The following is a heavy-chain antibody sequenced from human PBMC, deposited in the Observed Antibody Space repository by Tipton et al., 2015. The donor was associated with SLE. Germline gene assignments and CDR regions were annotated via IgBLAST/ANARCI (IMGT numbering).Heavy chain of an antibody. Sequence: TLSLTCTVSGDSITSANYSWTWIRQPAGKGLEWIGHTYTTGATTYNPSLKSRVTISVDTSNNQFSLKLTSATAADTAVYYCARLGYAFWTRYADYWGQGTLVTVSS. D-gene: IGHD3/OR15-3a*01. CDR1: GDSITSANYS. CDR2: TYTTGAT. V-gene: IGHV4-61*09. CDR3: ARLGYAFWTRYADY. J-gene: IGHJ4*02.